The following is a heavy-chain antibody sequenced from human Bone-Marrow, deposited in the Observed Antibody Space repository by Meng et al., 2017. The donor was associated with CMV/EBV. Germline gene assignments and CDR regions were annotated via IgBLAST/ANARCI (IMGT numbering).Heavy chain of an antibody. Sequence: GESLKISCAASGFTFSSYSMNWVRQAPGKGLEWVANIKQDGSEKYYVDSVKGRFTISRDNAKNSLYLQMNSLRAEDTAVYYCARDQNGYDLFDYWGQGTLVTVSS. CDR1: GFTFSSYS. D-gene: IGHD5-12*01. CDR2: IKQDGSEK. J-gene: IGHJ4*02. V-gene: IGHV3-7*01. CDR3: ARDQNGYDLFDY.